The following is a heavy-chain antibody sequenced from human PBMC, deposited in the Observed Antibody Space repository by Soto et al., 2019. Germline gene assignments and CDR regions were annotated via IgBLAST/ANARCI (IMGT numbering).Heavy chain of an antibody. J-gene: IGHJ3*02. Sequence: QEQLVDSGGGVVQPGRSLRLSCAASGFTFNDYAMHWVRQAPGKGLEWVAVLSYDRSSEYYADSVKGRFTISRDNSKNTLYLQMNSLRAEDTALYYCARDSSSRGVDTFDIWGQGTMVTVSS. CDR3: ARDSSSRGVDTFDI. CDR1: GFTFNDYA. CDR2: LSYDRSSE. D-gene: IGHD6-13*01. V-gene: IGHV3-30*04.